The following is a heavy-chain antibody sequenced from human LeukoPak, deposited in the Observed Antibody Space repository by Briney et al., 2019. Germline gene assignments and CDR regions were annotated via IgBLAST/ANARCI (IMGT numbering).Heavy chain of an antibody. V-gene: IGHV3-30*18. Sequence: PGGSLRLSCAASGFTFSSYGMHWVRQAPGKGLEWVAVISYDGSNKYYADSVKGRFTISRDNSKNTLYLQMNGLRAEDTAVYYCAKLTTGSPTCDYWGQGTLVTVSS. J-gene: IGHJ4*02. CDR1: GFTFSSYG. D-gene: IGHD1-14*01. CDR2: ISYDGSNK. CDR3: AKLTTGSPTCDY.